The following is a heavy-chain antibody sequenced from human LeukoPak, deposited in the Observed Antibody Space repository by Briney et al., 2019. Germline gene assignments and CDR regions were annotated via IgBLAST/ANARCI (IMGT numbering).Heavy chain of an antibody. Sequence: SETLSLTCAVYGGSFSNYYWSWIRQPPGKGLEWIGEINDSGRINYNPSLMSRVTVSVDTSKNQFSLRLTSVTATDTAVYYCARRWNYGRNYYIDVWGNGATVSVPS. CDR3: ARRWNYGRNYYIDV. V-gene: IGHV4-34*01. CDR1: GGSFSNYY. D-gene: IGHD1-7*01. J-gene: IGHJ6*03. CDR2: INDSGRI.